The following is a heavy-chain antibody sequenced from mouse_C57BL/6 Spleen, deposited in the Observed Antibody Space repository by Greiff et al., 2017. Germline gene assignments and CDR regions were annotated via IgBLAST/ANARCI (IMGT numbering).Heavy chain of an antibody. D-gene: IGHD1-1*01. J-gene: IGHJ3*01. CDR2: FPPNSGST. CDR3: AGGDYGSSRWFAY. V-gene: IGHV1-64*01. Sequence: QVQLQQPGAELVKPGASVKLSCKASGYTFTSYWMHWVKQRPGQGLEWIGMFPPNSGSTNYTEKFKRKATLTVDKSSSTAYMQLSSLTSEDSAVYYCAGGDYGSSRWFAYWGQGTLVTVSA. CDR1: GYTFTSYW.